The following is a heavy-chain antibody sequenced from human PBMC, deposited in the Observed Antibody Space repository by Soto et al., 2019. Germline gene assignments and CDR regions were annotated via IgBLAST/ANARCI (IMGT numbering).Heavy chain of an antibody. CDR2: ISYSGNT. CDR1: GASITSRGSY. CDR3: ARETMWPSWRYYYYHMDV. Sequence: QVQLQESGPGLVKPSQTLSLTCSVSGASITSRGSYWTWIRQPPGKGMECIGHISYSGNTFYNSSLQSRLTISVDTSKNQFSLKMTSVTAADTAVYFCARETMWPSWRYYYYHMDVWGQGTTVPVSS. D-gene: IGHD3-16*02. V-gene: IGHV4-30-4*01. J-gene: IGHJ6*02.